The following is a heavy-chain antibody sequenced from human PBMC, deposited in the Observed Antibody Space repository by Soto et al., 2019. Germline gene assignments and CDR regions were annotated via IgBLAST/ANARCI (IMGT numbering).Heavy chain of an antibody. CDR1: GFPFSTHA. CDR3: TKDPPWTVGPLAMDV. V-gene: IGHV3-23*01. J-gene: IGHJ6*02. CDR2: FSGSAGNI. D-gene: IGHD2-2*01. Sequence: EVQLLESGGGLVQAGGSLRLSCVAFGFPFSTHAMSWVRQVPGKGLGWVSTFSGSAGNIYYGESLKGRFTIPRDDPKNTLYLDRNSLRVEDTAVYYCTKDPPWTVGPLAMDVWGQGTTVTISS.